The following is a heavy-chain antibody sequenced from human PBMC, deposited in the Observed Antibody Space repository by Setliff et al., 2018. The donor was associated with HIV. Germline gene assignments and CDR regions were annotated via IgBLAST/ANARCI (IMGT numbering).Heavy chain of an antibody. CDR2: INPQTGGT. J-gene: IGHJ4*02. D-gene: IGHD3-3*01. Sequence: ASVKVSCKASGYTLSSHYIHWVRQAPGHRPEWVGWINPQTGGTNFAQKFQGRITMTTDTSTSTAYMELRGLISDDTAVYFCARAPRIFPEFNNPHPHFDHWGQGTLVTVSS. CDR3: ARAPRIFPEFNNPHPHFDH. CDR1: GYTLSSHY. V-gene: IGHV1-2*02.